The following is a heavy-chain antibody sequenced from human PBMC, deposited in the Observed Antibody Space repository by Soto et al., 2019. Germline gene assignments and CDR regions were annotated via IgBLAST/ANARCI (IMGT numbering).Heavy chain of an antibody. CDR3: ARDYDFWSGYYT. D-gene: IGHD3-3*01. CDR2: INHSGST. Sequence: SETLSLTCAVYGGSFSGYYWSWIRQPPGKGLEWIGEINHSGSTNYNPSLKSRVTISVDTSKNQFSLKLSSVTAADTAVYYCARDYDFWSGYYTWGQGTLVT. CDR1: GGSFSGYY. V-gene: IGHV4-34*01. J-gene: IGHJ4*02.